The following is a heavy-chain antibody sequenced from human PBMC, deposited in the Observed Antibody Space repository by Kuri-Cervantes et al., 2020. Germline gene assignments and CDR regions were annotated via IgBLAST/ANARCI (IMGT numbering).Heavy chain of an antibody. Sequence: SLKISCAASGFTFDDYAMHWARQVPGKGLEWVSGISWNSGIIGYADSVKGRFTISRDNAKNFLYLQISSLRAEDTALYYCARDIGLEPEGLDYWGQGTLVTGSS. CDR1: GFTFDDYA. CDR2: ISWNSGII. D-gene: IGHD1-1*01. J-gene: IGHJ4*02. CDR3: ARDIGLEPEGLDY. V-gene: IGHV3-9*01.